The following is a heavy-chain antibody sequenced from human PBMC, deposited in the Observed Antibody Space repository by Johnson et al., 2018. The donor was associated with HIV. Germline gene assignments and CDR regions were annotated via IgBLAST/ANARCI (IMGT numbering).Heavy chain of an antibody. Sequence: VQLVESGGGLIQHGGSLRVSCAASGFSVSGNYMSWVRQAPGKGLEWVSSIYVGGNTYSADSVKGRFTISRDNSENTLYLQMNRLRAEDTAVYYCARAYYDSRGYYPHAFHVWGQGTVVTVSS. J-gene: IGHJ3*01. D-gene: IGHD3-22*01. CDR2: IYVGGNT. V-gene: IGHV3-53*01. CDR1: GFSVSGNY. CDR3: ARAYYDSRGYYPHAFHV.